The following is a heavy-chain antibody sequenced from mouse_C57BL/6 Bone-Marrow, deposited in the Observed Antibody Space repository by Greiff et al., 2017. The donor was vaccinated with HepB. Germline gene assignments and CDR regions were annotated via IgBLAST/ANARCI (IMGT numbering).Heavy chain of an antibody. J-gene: IGHJ3*01. V-gene: IGHV6-6*01. CDR2: IRNKANNHAT. CDR3: TTRQLRLLWFAY. CDR1: GFTFSDAW. Sequence: EVKLVESGGGLVQPGGSMKLSCAASGFTFSDAWMDWVRQSPEKGLEGVAEIRNKANNHATYYAESVKGRFTISRDDSKSSVYLQMNSLRAEDTGIYYCTTRQLRLLWFAYWGQGTLVTVSA. D-gene: IGHD3-2*02.